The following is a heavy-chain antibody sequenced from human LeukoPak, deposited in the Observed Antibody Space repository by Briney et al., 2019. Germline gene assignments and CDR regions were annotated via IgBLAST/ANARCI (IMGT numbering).Heavy chain of an antibody. CDR2: IYHSGST. V-gene: IGHV4-38-2*01. CDR1: AYSISSGDY. D-gene: IGHD3-16*01. CDR3: ARNRSEPLGNGGSFDS. J-gene: IGHJ4*02. Sequence: SETLSLTCAVSAYSISSGDYWGWIRLPPGKGLEWIGSIYHSGSTYYNPSLKSRVTISVDTSKRQFSLTLSSVTAADTAVYYCARNRSEPLGNGGSFDSWGQGTLVTVSS.